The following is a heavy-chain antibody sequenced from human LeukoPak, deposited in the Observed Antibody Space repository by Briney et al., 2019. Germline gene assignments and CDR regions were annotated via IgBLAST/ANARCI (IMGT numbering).Heavy chain of an antibody. Sequence: ASVKVSCKASGGTLSTHAVSWVRQAPGQGLEWMGGIILISPTANYAQKFQDRVTITMDQYTTYMELSSLRSADTAVYYCATGRVSDTTLVSWFDTWGQGTLVTVSS. D-gene: IGHD5-18*01. CDR2: IILISPTA. CDR1: GGTLSTHA. CDR3: ATGRVSDTTLVSWFDT. V-gene: IGHV1-69*05. J-gene: IGHJ5*02.